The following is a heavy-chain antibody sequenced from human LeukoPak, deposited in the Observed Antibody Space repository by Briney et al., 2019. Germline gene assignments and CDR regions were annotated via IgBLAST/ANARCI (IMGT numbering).Heavy chain of an antibody. V-gene: IGHV3-74*01. D-gene: IGHD1-1*01. CDR1: GFTFSSHW. J-gene: IGHJ4*02. CDR3: ARSSVGTCFDY. CDR2: IKSDGSST. Sequence: GGSLRLSCAASGFTFSSHWMHWVRQAPGKGLVWVSRIKSDGSSTAYADSVKGRFTISRDNAKDTLQLQMNSLRAEDTAVYYCARSSVGTCFDYWGQGTLVTVSS.